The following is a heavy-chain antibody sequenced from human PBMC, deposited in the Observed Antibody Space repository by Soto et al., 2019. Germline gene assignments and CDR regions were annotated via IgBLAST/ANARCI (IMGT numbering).Heavy chain of an antibody. D-gene: IGHD5-12*01. J-gene: IGHJ4*02. V-gene: IGHV1-69*13. CDR1: GGTFSSYA. CDR3: ATRGALIVAKGYYFDY. Sequence: SVQVSCKASGGTFSSYAISWVRQAPGQGLEWMGGIIPIFGTANYAQKFQGRVTITADESTSTAYMELSSLRSEDTAVYYCATRGALIVAKGYYFDYWGQGTLVTVSS. CDR2: IIPIFGTA.